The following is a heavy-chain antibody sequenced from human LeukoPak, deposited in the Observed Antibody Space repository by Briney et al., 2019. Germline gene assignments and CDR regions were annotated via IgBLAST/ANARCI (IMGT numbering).Heavy chain of an antibody. Sequence: PGGSLRLSCAASGFTFSSYAMSWVCQAPGKGLEWVSAISGSGGSTYYADSVKGRFTISRDNSKNTLYLQMNSLRAEDTAVYYSAKEAYYYDSSGYSYYFDYWGQGTLVTVSS. D-gene: IGHD3-22*01. J-gene: IGHJ4*02. CDR3: AKEAYYYDSSGYSYYFDY. CDR1: GFTFSSYA. V-gene: IGHV3-23*01. CDR2: ISGSGGST.